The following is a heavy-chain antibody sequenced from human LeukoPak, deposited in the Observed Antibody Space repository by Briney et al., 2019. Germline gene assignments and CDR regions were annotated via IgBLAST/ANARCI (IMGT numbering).Heavy chain of an antibody. CDR1: GYSITNYW. D-gene: IGHD3-16*01. J-gene: IGHJ5*02. CDR3: GRKDGIGGTWGVNWFDP. CDR2: NDPGDSDA. V-gene: IGHV5-51*01. Sequence: GASLKISSKGSGYSITNYWICLVRPTAGGLLEWMEINDPGDSDARYSPSFQGQVTISADKSINTAFLQCSSLEVSDTAMYYWGRKDGIGGTWGVNWFDPWGQGTLVTVSS.